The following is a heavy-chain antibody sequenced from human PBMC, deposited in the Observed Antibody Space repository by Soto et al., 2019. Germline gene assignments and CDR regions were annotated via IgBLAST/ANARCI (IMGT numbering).Heavy chain of an antibody. CDR1: GFSFSSYG. V-gene: IGHV3-33*01. CDR2: IYYDGSNE. Sequence: QVQLVESGGGVVQPGRSLRLSCAASGFSFSSYGMHWVRQAPGKGLEWVAVIYYDGSNEYYSDSVKGRFTISRDNSKNMLYLQMNSLRVEDTAVYYCARWWNDEEWVETMDVWGQGTTVTVSS. J-gene: IGHJ6*02. D-gene: IGHD1-1*01. CDR3: ARWWNDEEWVETMDV.